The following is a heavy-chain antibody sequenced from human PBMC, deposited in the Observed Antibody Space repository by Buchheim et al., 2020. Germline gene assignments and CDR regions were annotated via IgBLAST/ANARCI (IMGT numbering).Heavy chain of an antibody. Sequence: EVQLVESGGGLVQPGGSLRLSCAASGFTFSDHYMDWVRQAPGKGLEWVGRTRNKANSYTTEYAASVKGRFTISRDDSKNSLYLQMNSLKTEDTAVYYCAREPLHLGYCISTSCYGNIAHFDYWGQGTL. V-gene: IGHV3-72*01. CDR3: AREPLHLGYCISTSCYGNIAHFDY. CDR2: TRNKANSYTT. D-gene: IGHD2-2*01. CDR1: GFTFSDHY. J-gene: IGHJ4*02.